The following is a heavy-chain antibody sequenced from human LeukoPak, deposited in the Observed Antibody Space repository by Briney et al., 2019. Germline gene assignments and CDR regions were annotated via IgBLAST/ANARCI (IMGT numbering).Heavy chain of an antibody. CDR2: IKEDGSEK. D-gene: IGHD3-10*01. J-gene: IGHJ4*02. CDR3: ATLGYGSGSYPYFDY. V-gene: IGHV3-7*03. Sequence: PGGSLRLSCAASGFTFSSYWMSWVRQAPGKGLEWVANIKEDGSEKYYVDSVKGRFTVSRDNAKNSLYLQMNSLRAEDTAVYYCATLGYGSGSYPYFDYWGQGTLVTVSS. CDR1: GFTFSSYW.